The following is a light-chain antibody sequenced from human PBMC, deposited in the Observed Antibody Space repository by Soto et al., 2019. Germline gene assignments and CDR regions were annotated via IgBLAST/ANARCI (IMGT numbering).Light chain of an antibody. CDR3: MQTLQTPL. V-gene: IGKV2-28*01. Sequence: DIVMTQSPLSLSVTPGEPASISCRSSQSLLHSDGYNYLDWYLQKPGQSPQLLIYLGSNRASGVPDRVSGSGSGTDFKLKISRVEAEDVGVYYCMQTLQTPLFGGGTKVEIK. CDR2: LGS. CDR1: QSLLHSDGYNY. J-gene: IGKJ4*01.